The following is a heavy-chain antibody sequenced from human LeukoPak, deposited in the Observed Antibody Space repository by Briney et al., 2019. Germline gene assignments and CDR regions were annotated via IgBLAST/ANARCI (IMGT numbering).Heavy chain of an antibody. Sequence: PSQTLSLTCTVSGGSISSGDYYWSWIRQPPGKGLEWIGYIYYSGSTNYNPSLKSRVTISVDTSKNQFSLKLSSVTAADTAVYYCARTLWFGELSPNYFDYWGQGTLVTVSS. V-gene: IGHV4-30-4*08. CDR3: ARTLWFGELSPNYFDY. D-gene: IGHD3-10*01. CDR2: IYYSGST. J-gene: IGHJ4*02. CDR1: GGSISSGDYY.